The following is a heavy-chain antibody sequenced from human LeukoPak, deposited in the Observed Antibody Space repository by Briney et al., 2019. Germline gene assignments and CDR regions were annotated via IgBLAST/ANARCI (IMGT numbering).Heavy chain of an antibody. V-gene: IGHV3-9*01. Sequence: GRSLRLSCAAYGFTFDDYAMHWVRQAPRKGLEWVSGISWNSGSIGYADSVKGRFTISRDNAKNSLYLQMNSLRAEDTALYYCAKDSYDILTGPPDYWGQRTLVTVSS. CDR3: AKDSYDILTGPPDY. CDR2: ISWNSGSI. CDR1: GFTFDDYA. J-gene: IGHJ4*02. D-gene: IGHD3-9*01.